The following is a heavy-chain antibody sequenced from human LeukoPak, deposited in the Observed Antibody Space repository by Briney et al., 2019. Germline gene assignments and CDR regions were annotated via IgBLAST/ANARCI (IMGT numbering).Heavy chain of an antibody. V-gene: IGHV3-74*01. CDR2: INSDGIST. Sequence: GGSLRLSCAASGFTFSRYWMHWVRQAPGKGLVWVSRINSDGISTYYADSVKGRFTISRDNAKNSLYLQMNSLRAEDTAVYYCARLYCSSSSCYAYYYYYYMDVWGKGTTVTVSS. D-gene: IGHD2-2*01. CDR3: ARLYCSSSSCYAYYYYYYMDV. CDR1: GFTFSRYW. J-gene: IGHJ6*03.